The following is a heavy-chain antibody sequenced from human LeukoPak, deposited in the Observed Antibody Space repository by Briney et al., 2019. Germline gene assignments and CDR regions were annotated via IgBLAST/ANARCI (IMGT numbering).Heavy chain of an antibody. V-gene: IGHV3-23*01. CDR2: ISGGGGST. Sequence: GGSLRLSCAASGLTFTSYSMNWVRQAPGKGLEWVSTISGGGGSTYYADSVKGRFTISRDNSKNTLYLQVNSLRAEDTAVYYCAKGGKWDVTPFDYWGQGTLVTVSS. D-gene: IGHD1-26*01. CDR3: AKGGKWDVTPFDY. CDR1: GLTFTSYS. J-gene: IGHJ4*02.